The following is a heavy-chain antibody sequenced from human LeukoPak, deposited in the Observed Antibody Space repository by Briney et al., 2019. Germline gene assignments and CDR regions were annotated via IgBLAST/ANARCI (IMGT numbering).Heavy chain of an antibody. Sequence: ASVKVPCKASGYTFTGYDINWVRQATGQGLEWMGWMNPNSGNTGYAQKFQGRVTITRNTSISTAYMELSSLRSEDTAVYYCARNGREARHFQHWGQGTLVTVSS. J-gene: IGHJ1*01. D-gene: IGHD6-6*01. CDR3: ARNGREARHFQH. CDR2: MNPNSGNT. CDR1: GYTFTGYD. V-gene: IGHV1-8*03.